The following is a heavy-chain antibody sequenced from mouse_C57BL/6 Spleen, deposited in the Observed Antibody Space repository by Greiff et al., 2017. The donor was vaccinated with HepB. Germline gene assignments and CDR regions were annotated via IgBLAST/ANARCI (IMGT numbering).Heavy chain of an antibody. V-gene: IGHV1-52*01. J-gene: IGHJ1*03. CDR2: IDPSDSET. D-gene: IGHD1-1*01. CDR3: ARGGSYYGRDWYFDV. Sequence: QVQLQQSGAELVRPGSSVKLSCKASGYTFTSYWMHWVKQRPIQGLEWIGNIDPSDSETHYNQKFKDKATLTVDKSSSTAYMQLSSLTSEDSAVYYCARGGSYYGRDWYFDVWGTGTTVTVSS. CDR1: GYTFTSYW.